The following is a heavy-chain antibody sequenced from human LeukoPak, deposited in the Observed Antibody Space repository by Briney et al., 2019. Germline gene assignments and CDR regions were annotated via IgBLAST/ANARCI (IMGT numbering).Heavy chain of an antibody. V-gene: IGHV3-53*01. CDR3: ARVGVVPAAIPDGFDI. D-gene: IGHD2-2*01. CDR2: IYSGGST. J-gene: IGHJ3*02. Sequence: GGSLRLSCAASGFTVSTNYMSWVRQAPGKGLEWVSVIYSGGSTYYADSVKGRFTISRDNSKNTLYLQMNSLTAEDTAVYYCARVGVVPAAIPDGFDIWGQGTMVTVSS. CDR1: GFTVSTNY.